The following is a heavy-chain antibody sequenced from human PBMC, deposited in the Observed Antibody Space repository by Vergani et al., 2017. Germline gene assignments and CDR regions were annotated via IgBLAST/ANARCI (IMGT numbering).Heavy chain of an antibody. CDR3: ARSVVVPAATYYYYYYMDV. D-gene: IGHD2-2*01. CDR2: INHSGST. J-gene: IGHJ6*03. V-gene: IGHV4-34*01. Sequence: QVQLQQWGAGLLKPSETLSLTCAVYGGSFSGYYWSWIRQPPGKGLEWIGEINHSGSTNYNPSLKSRVTISVDTSKNQFSLKLSSVTAADTAVYYCARSVVVPAATYYYYYYMDVWGKGTTVTVSS. CDR1: GGSFSGYY.